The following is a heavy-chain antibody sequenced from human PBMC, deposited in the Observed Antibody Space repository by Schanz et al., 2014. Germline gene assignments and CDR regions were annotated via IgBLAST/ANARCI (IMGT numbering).Heavy chain of an antibody. Sequence: QVQLVQSGAEVKKPGASVKVSCEASGYTFTSYYMHWVRQAPGQGLEWMGIINPSGGSTSYAQKFQGRVTMTRDTSTSTVYMELSRLRSEDTAVYYCARDGEAAAGCDYWGQGTLVTVSS. J-gene: IGHJ4*02. V-gene: IGHV1-46*03. CDR2: INPSGGST. D-gene: IGHD6-13*01. CDR3: ARDGEAAAGCDY. CDR1: GYTFTSYY.